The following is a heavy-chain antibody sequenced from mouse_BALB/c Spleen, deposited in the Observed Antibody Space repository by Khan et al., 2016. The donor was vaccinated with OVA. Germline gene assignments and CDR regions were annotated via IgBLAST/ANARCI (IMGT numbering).Heavy chain of an antibody. V-gene: IGHV1-5*01. CDR1: GYTFTSYW. CDR2: IYPGNSDT. D-gene: IGHD2-2*01. Sequence: VQLQQSGTVLARPGTSVKMSCKASGYTFTSYWMHWVKQRPGQGLEWIGAIYPGNSDTSYNQKFKGKAKLTADTSTSTAYMELSSLTNEDSAFECCTRFGYLFAYWGQGTLVTVSA. CDR3: TRFGYLFAY. J-gene: IGHJ3*01.